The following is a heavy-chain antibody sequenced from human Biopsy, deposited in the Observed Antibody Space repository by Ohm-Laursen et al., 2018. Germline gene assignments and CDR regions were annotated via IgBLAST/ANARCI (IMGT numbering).Heavy chain of an antibody. CDR1: GVSISTYY. D-gene: IGHD5-12*01. J-gene: IGHJ3*02. CDR2: IYYSGST. Sequence: GTLSLTWTVSGVSISTYYWSWIRQSPGRGLEWIAYIYYSGSTDYNPSLKSRVTISLDTSKNQFSLKLSSVTAADTAIYYCAREAIGVATAFDIWGQGTMATVSS. CDR3: AREAIGVATAFDI. V-gene: IGHV4-59*01.